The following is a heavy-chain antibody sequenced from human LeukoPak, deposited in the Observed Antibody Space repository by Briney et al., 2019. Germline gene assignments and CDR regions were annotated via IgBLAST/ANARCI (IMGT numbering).Heavy chain of an antibody. CDR2: IYYSGST. Sequence: PSETLPLTCTVSGGSISSGGYYWSWIRQHPGKGLEWIGYIYYSGSTYYNPSLKSRVTISVDTSKNQFSLKLSSVTAADTAVYYCARRIVATPYFDYWGQGTLVTVSS. CDR3: ARRIVATPYFDY. CDR1: GGSISSGGYY. V-gene: IGHV4-31*03. D-gene: IGHD5-12*01. J-gene: IGHJ4*02.